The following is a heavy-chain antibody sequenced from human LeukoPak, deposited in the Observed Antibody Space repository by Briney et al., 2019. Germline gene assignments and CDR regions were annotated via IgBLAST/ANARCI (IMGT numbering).Heavy chain of an antibody. J-gene: IGHJ5*02. D-gene: IGHD2-2*01. CDR1: GFTFTSYA. Sequence: GGSLRLSCAASGFTFTSYAMHWVRQAPGKGLEWVAVISKDGANKYYADSVKGRFTTSRDNSKYTLYLQMNSLGTEDTAVHYCARDSSTSWYNLFDPWGQGTLVTVSS. V-gene: IGHV3-30-3*01. CDR2: ISKDGANK. CDR3: ARDSSTSWYNLFDP.